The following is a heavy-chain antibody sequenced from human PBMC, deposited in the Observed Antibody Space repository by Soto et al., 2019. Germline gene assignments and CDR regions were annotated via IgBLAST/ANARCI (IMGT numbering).Heavy chain of an antibody. CDR2: IYYSGST. CDR1: GGSISSYY. Sequence: SETLSLTCTVSGGSISSYYWSWIRQPPGKGLEWIGYIYYSGSTNYNPSLKSRVTISVDTSKNQFSLKLSSVTAADTAVYYCARSPSNSYCSGGSCYFWFDPWGQGTLVTVSS. J-gene: IGHJ5*02. CDR3: ARSPSNSYCSGGSCYFWFDP. V-gene: IGHV4-59*01. D-gene: IGHD2-15*01.